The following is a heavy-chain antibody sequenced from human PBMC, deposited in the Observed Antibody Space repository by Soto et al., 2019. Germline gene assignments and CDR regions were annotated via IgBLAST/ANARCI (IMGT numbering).Heavy chain of an antibody. CDR2: ISSSSGSI. V-gene: IGHV3-48*01. Sequence: HPGGSLRLSCAAAGFTVDSYSINWVRQAPGKGLEWVSYISSSSGSIFYADSVRGRFTISRDNARNSVFLHLNSLRAEDTAVYYCAREGFRGVMSYYGMDVWGQGTTVTVSS. D-gene: IGHD3-16*01. J-gene: IGHJ6*02. CDR1: GFTVDSYS. CDR3: AREGFRGVMSYYGMDV.